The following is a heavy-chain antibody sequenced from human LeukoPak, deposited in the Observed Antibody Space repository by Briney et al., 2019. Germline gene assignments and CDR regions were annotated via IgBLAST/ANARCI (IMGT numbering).Heavy chain of an antibody. D-gene: IGHD3-22*01. CDR1: GYTFTDYY. Sequence: ASVKISCKVSGYTFTDYYMHWVQQAPGKGLEWMGLVVPEDGETIYAEKFQGRVTITADTSTDTAYMELSSLRSEDTAVYCCATGDYYDSSGYSSVLDYWGQGTLVTVSS. CDR3: ATGDYYDSSGYSSVLDY. V-gene: IGHV1-69-2*01. CDR2: VVPEDGET. J-gene: IGHJ4*02.